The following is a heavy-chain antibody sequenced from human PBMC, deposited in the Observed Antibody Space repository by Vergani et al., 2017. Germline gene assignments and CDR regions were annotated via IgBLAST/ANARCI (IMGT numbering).Heavy chain of an antibody. CDR2: IKSKTDGGTT. D-gene: IGHD6-13*01. Sequence: EVQLVESGGGLVQPGGSLRLSCAASGFTFSSYWMHWVRQAPGKGLVWVSRIKSKTDGGTTDYAAPVKGRFTISRDDSKNTLYLQMNSLKTEDTAVYYCTTGPGIALYWGQGTLVTVSS. CDR1: GFTFSSYW. V-gene: IGHV3-15*07. CDR3: TTGPGIALY. J-gene: IGHJ4*02.